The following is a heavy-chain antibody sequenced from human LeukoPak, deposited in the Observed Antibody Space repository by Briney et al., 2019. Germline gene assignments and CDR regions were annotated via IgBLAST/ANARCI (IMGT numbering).Heavy chain of an antibody. V-gene: IGHV3-23*01. J-gene: IGHJ4*02. CDR2: TVGGGSPNT. CDR1: GFYFANHA. CDR3: ARDSRYYDFWSGRFDY. D-gene: IGHD3-3*01. Sequence: RPGGSLRLSCAASGFYFANHAMSWVRQAPGKGLEWVSATVGGGSPNTYHADSVKGRFTISRDNSKNTLFLQMNSLRAEDTAVYYCARDSRYYDFWSGRFDYWGQGTLVTVSS.